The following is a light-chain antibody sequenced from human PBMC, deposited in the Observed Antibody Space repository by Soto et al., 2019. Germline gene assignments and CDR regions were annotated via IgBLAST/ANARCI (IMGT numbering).Light chain of an antibody. Sequence: EIVMTQSPATLSVSPGERATLSCRASQSVNINLAWYQQKPGQAPRLLIYGTSTRATGVPARFSGSGSGTEFTLTISNLQSEDFAVYYCQQYVMPPFTFGRGTKVDIK. CDR2: GTS. CDR1: QSVNIN. J-gene: IGKJ2*01. V-gene: IGKV3-15*01. CDR3: QQYVMPPFT.